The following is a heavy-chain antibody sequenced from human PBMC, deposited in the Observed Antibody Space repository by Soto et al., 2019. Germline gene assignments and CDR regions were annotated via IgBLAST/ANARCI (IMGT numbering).Heavy chain of an antibody. CDR2: VYPGDSDT. CDR1: GYIFHNYW. CDR3: ARQPSNCSDGTCYSRHYFES. V-gene: IGHV5-51*01. Sequence: EVQLVQSGAEVKKPGESLKISCKGSGYIFHNYWIGWVRQMPGKGLEWMGIVYPGDSDTKYGPSLQGQVTLSADKSITTAFLQWNCLKASDTAMYYCARQPSNCSDGTCYSRHYFESWGQGTLVTVS. D-gene: IGHD2-15*01. J-gene: IGHJ4*02.